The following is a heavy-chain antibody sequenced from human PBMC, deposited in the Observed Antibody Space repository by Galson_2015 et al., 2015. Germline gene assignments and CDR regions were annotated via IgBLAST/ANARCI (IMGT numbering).Heavy chain of an antibody. Sequence: SVKVSCKASGGTFSSYGFNWVRQAPGQGLEWMGGIIPIFGTAFYAEKFQGRVTITADESTSTAYMELSSLRSGDSAVYYCGAGTPGYYGMDVWGQGTTVTVSS. CDR1: GGTFSSYG. CDR3: GAGTPGYYGMDV. V-gene: IGHV1-69*13. J-gene: IGHJ6*02. CDR2: IIPIFGTA. D-gene: IGHD6-19*01.